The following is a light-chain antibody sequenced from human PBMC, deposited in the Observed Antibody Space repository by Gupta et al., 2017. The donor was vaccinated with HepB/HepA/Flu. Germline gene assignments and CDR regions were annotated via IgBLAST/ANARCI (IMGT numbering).Light chain of an antibody. Sequence: EKVMTQSPATLSVSPGERATLSCRASQSVSSNLAWYQQKPGQSPRLLIYGASTRATGIPARFSGSGSGTEFTLTISSLQSEEFAVYYCQQYNNWPPIIGGESAWTFGQGTKVEIK. CDR2: GAS. J-gene: IGKJ1*01. CDR3: QQYNNWPPIIGGESAWT. CDR1: QSVSSN. V-gene: IGKV3-15*01.